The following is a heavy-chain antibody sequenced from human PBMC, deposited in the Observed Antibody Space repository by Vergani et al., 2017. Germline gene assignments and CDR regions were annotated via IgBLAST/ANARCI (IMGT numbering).Heavy chain of an antibody. CDR1: GGSISSGSYY. Sequence: QVQLQESGPGLVKPSQTLSLTCTVSGGSISSGSYYWSWIRQPAGKGLEWIGRIYTSGSTNYNPSLKSRVTISVDTSKNQFSLKLSSVTAADTAVYYCARGNLRSRYFDYWGQGTLVTVSS. J-gene: IGHJ4*02. CDR2: IYTSGST. CDR3: ARGNLRSRYFDY. D-gene: IGHD1-14*01. V-gene: IGHV4-61*02.